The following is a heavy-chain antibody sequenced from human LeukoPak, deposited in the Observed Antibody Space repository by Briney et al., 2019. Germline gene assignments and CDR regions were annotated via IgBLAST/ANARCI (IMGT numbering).Heavy chain of an antibody. CDR2: ISGSGGTT. D-gene: IGHD6-13*01. Sequence: GGSLRLSCAASGFTFSSYAMSWVRQAPGKGLEWVSLISGSGGTTYYADSVKGRFTISRDNSKNTLFLQMYSLRAEDTAAYYCAKPREYSSTWFGVDHWGQGSLVTVSS. V-gene: IGHV3-23*01. J-gene: IGHJ4*02. CDR3: AKPREYSSTWFGVDH. CDR1: GFTFSSYA.